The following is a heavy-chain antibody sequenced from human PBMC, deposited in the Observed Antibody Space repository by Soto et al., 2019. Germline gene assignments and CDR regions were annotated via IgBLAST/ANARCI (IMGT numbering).Heavy chain of an antibody. CDR2: ITRKADGGTT. D-gene: IGHD1-1*01. J-gene: IGHJ4*02. Sequence: GGSLRLSCEASGFTFSKAWMSWVRQAPGKGLEWVGRITRKADGGTTDYAAPVKGRFTVSRDDSKNTLYLQMNSLNTEDTAVYHSAAVTGTRGFDSWGQGTLVTVSS. CDR3: AAVTGTRGFDS. V-gene: IGHV3-15*01. CDR1: GFTFSKAW.